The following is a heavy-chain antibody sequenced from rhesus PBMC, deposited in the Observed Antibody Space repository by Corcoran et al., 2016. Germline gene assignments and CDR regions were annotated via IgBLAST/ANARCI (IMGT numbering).Heavy chain of an antibody. CDR1: GVSLTNYF. D-gene: IGHD1-32*01. CDR2: VFCGTGGT. J-gene: IGHJ4*01. V-gene: IGHV4S2*01. CDR3: ARGVNDPGHEGY. Sequence: QVQLQESGPGLVKPSETLSLTCAVSGVSLTNYFWAWIRQAPGKGLECIGRVFCGTGGTDYNPSLRSRVTISMDASRNQFSLKLTSVTAADSAIYYCARGVNDPGHEGYWGQGVLVTVSS.